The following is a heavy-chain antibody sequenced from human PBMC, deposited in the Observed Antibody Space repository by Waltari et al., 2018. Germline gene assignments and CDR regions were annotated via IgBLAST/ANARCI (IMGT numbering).Heavy chain of an antibody. D-gene: IGHD3-3*01. J-gene: IGHJ4*02. CDR2: ISYDGSNK. V-gene: IGHV3-30-3*01. CDR1: GFTFDDYA. Sequence: VQLLESGGGLVQPGGSLRLSCAASGFTFDDYAMHWVRQAPGKGLEWVAVISYDGSNKYYADSVKGRFTISRDNSKNTLYLQMNSLRAEDTAVYYCARVHTYYDFWSGYFPYWGQGTLVTVSS. CDR3: ARVHTYYDFWSGYFPY.